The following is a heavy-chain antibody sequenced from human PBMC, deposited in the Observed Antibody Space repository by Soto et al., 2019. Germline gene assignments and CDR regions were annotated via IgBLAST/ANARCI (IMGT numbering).Heavy chain of an antibody. CDR1: GFTFSNAW. Sequence: EVQLVESGGGLVKVGGSLQLSCAGSGFTFSNAWLTWVRQAPGKGLEWVGRIKSKTDGETTDYAETVKGRFTISRDDSKNILFLQMNSLQIDDTAVYYCTLRDHWGQGTLVTVS. CDR3: TLRDH. J-gene: IGHJ4*02. V-gene: IGHV3-15*01. CDR2: IKSKTDGETT.